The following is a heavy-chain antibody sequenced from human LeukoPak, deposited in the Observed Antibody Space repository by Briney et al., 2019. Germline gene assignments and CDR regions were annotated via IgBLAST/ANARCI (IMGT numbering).Heavy chain of an antibody. J-gene: IGHJ1*01. CDR2: ISWNSGSI. Sequence: GRSLRLSCAASGFTFDDYASHWVRQAPGKVLEWVSGISWNSGSIGYADSVKGRFTISRDNAKNSLYLQMNSLRAEDTALYYCAKGDVLLWFGEFQHWGQGTLVTVSS. D-gene: IGHD3-10*01. CDR1: GFTFDDYA. CDR3: AKGDVLLWFGEFQH. V-gene: IGHV3-9*01.